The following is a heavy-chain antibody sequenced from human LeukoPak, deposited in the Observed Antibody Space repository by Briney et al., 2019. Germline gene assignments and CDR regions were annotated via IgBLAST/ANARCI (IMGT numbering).Heavy chain of an antibody. CDR2: ISSSSSYI. CDR3: ARDPDSELYNY. CDR1: GFTFSSYS. J-gene: IGHJ4*02. Sequence: GWSMRLSCAASGFTFSSYSMNWVRKAPGKGLEWVSTISSSSSYIYYADSVKGRFTISRDNAKNSLYLQMDSLRAEDTAVAFCARDPDSELYNYCGQRGTVTVSS. D-gene: IGHD1-26*01. V-gene: IGHV3-21*01.